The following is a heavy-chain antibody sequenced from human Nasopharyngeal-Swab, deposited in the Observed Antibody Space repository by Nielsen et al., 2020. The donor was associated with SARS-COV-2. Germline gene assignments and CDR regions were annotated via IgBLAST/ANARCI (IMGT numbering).Heavy chain of an antibody. V-gene: IGHV1-69*13. D-gene: IGHD5-18*01. CDR1: GGTFSSYA. CDR3: ARGTLSGYSYGLPSY. J-gene: IGHJ4*02. CDR2: IIPIFGTA. Sequence: SVKVSCKASGGTFSSYAISWVRQAPGQGLEWMGGIIPIFGTANYAQKFQGRVTITADESTSTACMELSSLRSEDTAVYYCARGTLSGYSYGLPSYWGQGTLVTVSS.